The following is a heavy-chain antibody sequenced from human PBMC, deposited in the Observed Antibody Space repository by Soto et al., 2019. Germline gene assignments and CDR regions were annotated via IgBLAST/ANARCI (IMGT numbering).Heavy chain of an antibody. V-gene: IGHV1-69*12. Sequence: QVQLVQSGAEVKKPGSSVKVSCKASGGTFSSYAISWVRQAPGQGLEWMGGIIPIFGTANYAQKFQGRVTITADESTRTAYMEMSSLRYEDTAVYYCARAPQLPRSGWPFDYWGQGTLVTVSS. CDR1: GGTFSSYA. CDR3: ARAPQLPRSGWPFDY. J-gene: IGHJ4*02. CDR2: IIPIFGTA. D-gene: IGHD6-19*01.